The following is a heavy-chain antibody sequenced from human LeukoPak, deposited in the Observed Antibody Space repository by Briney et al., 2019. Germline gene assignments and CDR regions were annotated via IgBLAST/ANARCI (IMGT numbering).Heavy chain of an antibody. CDR2: IIPIFGTA. D-gene: IGHD3-16*02. CDR3: ARVKDYVWGSYRPYYFDY. CDR1: GGTSSSYA. J-gene: IGHJ4*02. V-gene: IGHV1-69*01. Sequence: SVKVSCKASGGTSSSYAISWVRQAPGQGLEWMGGIIPIFGTANYAQKFQGRVTITADESTSTAYMELSSLRSEDTAVYYCARVKDYVWGSYRPYYFDYWGQGTLVTVSS.